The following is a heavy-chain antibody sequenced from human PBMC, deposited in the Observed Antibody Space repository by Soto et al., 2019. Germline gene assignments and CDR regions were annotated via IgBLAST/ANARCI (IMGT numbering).Heavy chain of an antibody. D-gene: IGHD2-21*02. CDR1: GGSFSGYY. Sequence: SETLSLTCTVYGGSFSGYYWSWIRQPPGKGLEWIGEIYYSGSANYDPSLRSRVTISLNTSKNQFSLNLNSVTAADTAIYYFARWTYCGGDCYWLDFWGQGTLVTVSS. CDR2: IYYSGSA. CDR3: ARWTYCGGDCYWLDF. V-gene: IGHV4-59*01. J-gene: IGHJ4*02.